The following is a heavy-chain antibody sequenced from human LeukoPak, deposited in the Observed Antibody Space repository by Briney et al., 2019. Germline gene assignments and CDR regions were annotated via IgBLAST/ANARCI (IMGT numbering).Heavy chain of an antibody. Sequence: GSLRLSCAASGFIFSDYYMSWIRQAPGKGLERVSYISSSGRTIYYADSVKGRFTISRDNAKNSLYLQMNSLRAEDTAVYYCARTHCSSTSCYDYWGQGTLVTVSS. V-gene: IGHV3-11*01. CDR1: GFIFSDYY. CDR2: ISSSGRTI. J-gene: IGHJ4*02. D-gene: IGHD2-2*01. CDR3: ARTHCSSTSCYDY.